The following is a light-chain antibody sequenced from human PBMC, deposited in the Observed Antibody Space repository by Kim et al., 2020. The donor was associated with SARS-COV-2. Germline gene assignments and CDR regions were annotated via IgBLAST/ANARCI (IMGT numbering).Light chain of an antibody. Sequence: ASTGDSVTITCRASQGISSYLAWYQQKPGKAPKLLIYAASTLQSGVPSRFSGSGSGTDFTLTISCLQSEDFATYYCQQYYSYPRTFGQGTKVDIK. J-gene: IGKJ1*01. CDR3: QQYYSYPRT. V-gene: IGKV1-8*01. CDR2: AAS. CDR1: QGISSY.